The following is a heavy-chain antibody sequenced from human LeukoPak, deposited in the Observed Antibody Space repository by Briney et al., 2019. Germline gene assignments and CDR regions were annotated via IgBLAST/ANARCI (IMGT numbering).Heavy chain of an antibody. CDR2: IYHSGST. J-gene: IGHJ4*02. Sequence: SETLSLTCAVSGGSISSSNWWSWVRQPPGKGLEWIGEIYHSGSTNYNPSLKSRVTLSLDKSKNQFSPQLSSVTAADTAVYYCAKSYSNYPPYFDYWGQGTLVTVSS. V-gene: IGHV4-4*02. CDR1: GGSISSSNW. CDR3: AKSYSNYPPYFDY. D-gene: IGHD4-11*01.